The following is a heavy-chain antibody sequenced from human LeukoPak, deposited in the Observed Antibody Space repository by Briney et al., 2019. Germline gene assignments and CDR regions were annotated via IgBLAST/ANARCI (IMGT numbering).Heavy chain of an antibody. CDR2: IYYSGST. J-gene: IGHJ4*02. CDR3: ARHSGYSSGWPFGY. V-gene: IGHV4-59*08. Sequence: SETLSLTCTVSGGSISSYYWSWIRQPPGKGLEWIGYIYYSGSTNYNPSLKSRVTISVDTSKNQFSLKLSSVTAADTAVYYCARHSGYSSGWPFGYWGQGTLVTVSS. CDR1: GGSISSYY. D-gene: IGHD6-19*01.